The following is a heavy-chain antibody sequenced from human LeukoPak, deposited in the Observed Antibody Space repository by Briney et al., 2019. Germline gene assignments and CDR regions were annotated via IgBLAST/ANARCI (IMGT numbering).Heavy chain of an antibody. CDR2: IKQDGSEK. D-gene: IGHD5-18*01. Sequence: GGSLRLSCAASGFTFNSYWMSWVRQAPGKGLEWVANIKQDGSEKYYVDSVKGRFTISRDNAKNSLYLQMNSLRAEDTAVYYCARGLHTAMVTGTYYYYYYMDVWGKGTTVTVSS. CDR3: ARGLHTAMVTGTYYYYYYMDV. V-gene: IGHV3-7*01. J-gene: IGHJ6*03. CDR1: GFTFNSYW.